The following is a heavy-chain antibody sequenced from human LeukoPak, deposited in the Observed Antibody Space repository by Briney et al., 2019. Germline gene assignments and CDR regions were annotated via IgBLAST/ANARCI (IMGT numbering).Heavy chain of an antibody. CDR3: ARDPRTVRI. D-gene: IGHD1-1*01. CDR1: GFTFTDSY. J-gene: IGHJ4*02. Sequence: PGGSLRLSCAASGFTFTDSYMTWVRQAPGKGLEWLSYISGSGDDTNYADSVRGRFTISRDNARNSLYLQMNSLRVEDTAVYYCARDPRTVRIWGQGTLVTVSS. V-gene: IGHV3-11*06. CDR2: ISGSGDDT.